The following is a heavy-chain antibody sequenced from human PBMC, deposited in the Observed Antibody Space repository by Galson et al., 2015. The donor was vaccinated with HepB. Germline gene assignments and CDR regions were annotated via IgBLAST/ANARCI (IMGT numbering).Heavy chain of an antibody. CDR3: ARAGGGGELLSPFGY. V-gene: IGHV3-30-3*01. D-gene: IGHD3-10*01. J-gene: IGHJ4*02. CDR1: GFTFSSYA. Sequence: SLRLSCAASGFTFSSYAMHWVRQAPGKGLEWVAVISYDGSNKYYADSVKGRFTISRDNSKNTLYLQMNSLRAEDTAVYYCARAGGGGELLSPFGYWGQGTLVTVSS. CDR2: ISYDGSNK.